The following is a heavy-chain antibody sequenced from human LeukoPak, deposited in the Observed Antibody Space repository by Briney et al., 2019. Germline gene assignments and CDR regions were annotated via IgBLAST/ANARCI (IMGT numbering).Heavy chain of an antibody. D-gene: IGHD6-19*01. Sequence: SVKVSCKASGYTFTSYGISWVRQAPGQGLEWMGWISAYNGNTNYAQKLQGRVTMTTDTSTSTAYMELRSLRSDDTAVYYCARDPGMRWLVPIWFDPWGQGTLVTVSS. J-gene: IGHJ5*02. V-gene: IGHV1-18*01. CDR2: ISAYNGNT. CDR3: ARDPGMRWLVPIWFDP. CDR1: GYTFTSYG.